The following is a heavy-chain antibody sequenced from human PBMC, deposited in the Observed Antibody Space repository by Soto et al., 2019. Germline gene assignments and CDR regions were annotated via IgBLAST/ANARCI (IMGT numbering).Heavy chain of an antibody. CDR1: GFTFNTFA. J-gene: IGHJ4*02. Sequence: EVLLLESGGGLVQPGGSLRLSCAASGFTFNTFAMTWVRQAPGKGLELVSALSGSGSLSYYADSVKGRFTISRDNSKNTMYLQMNNLIVDETAVYFCARDRGGALDSWGQGTLVTVSS. CDR3: ARDRGGALDS. CDR2: LSGSGSLS. D-gene: IGHD2-15*01. V-gene: IGHV3-23*01.